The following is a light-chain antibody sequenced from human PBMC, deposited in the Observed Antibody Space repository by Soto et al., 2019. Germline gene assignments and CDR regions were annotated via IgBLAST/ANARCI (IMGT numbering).Light chain of an antibody. CDR1: ESVSYSY. CDR2: GAS. CDR3: QQYNDWWT. V-gene: IGKV3-15*01. Sequence: GSLSCGASESVSYSYVAWYQQKPGQAPRLLIYGASIRATGIPARFSGSESGTEFTLTINSLQSEDFAVYYCQQYNDWWTFGQGTKVDIK. J-gene: IGKJ1*01.